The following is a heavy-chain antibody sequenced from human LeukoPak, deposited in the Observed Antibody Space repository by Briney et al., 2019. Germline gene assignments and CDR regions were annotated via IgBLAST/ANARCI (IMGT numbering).Heavy chain of an antibody. CDR1: GGSFSGYY. J-gene: IGHJ4*02. CDR2: INHSGST. D-gene: IGHD5-18*01. V-gene: IGHV4-34*01. Sequence: SETLSLTCAVYGGSFSGYYWSWIRQPPGKGLEWIGEINHSGSTNYNPSLKSRVTTSVDTSKNQFSLKLSSVTAADTAVYYCARGCRRCRGYSYGNFDYWGQGTLVTVSS. CDR3: ARGCRRCRGYSYGNFDY.